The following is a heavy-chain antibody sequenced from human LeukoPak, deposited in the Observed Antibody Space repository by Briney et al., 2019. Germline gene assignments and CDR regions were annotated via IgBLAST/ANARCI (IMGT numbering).Heavy chain of an antibody. Sequence: GGSLRLSCAASGFTFSSYGMHWVRQAPGKGLEWVAVISYDGTNKYYADSVKGRFTISRDNSKNTLYLQMNSLRAEDTAVYYCAKDCGGDCYSYYYYGMDVWGQGTTVTVSS. CDR2: ISYDGTNK. CDR3: AKDCGGDCYSYYYYGMDV. V-gene: IGHV3-30*18. J-gene: IGHJ6*02. CDR1: GFTFSSYG. D-gene: IGHD2-21*02.